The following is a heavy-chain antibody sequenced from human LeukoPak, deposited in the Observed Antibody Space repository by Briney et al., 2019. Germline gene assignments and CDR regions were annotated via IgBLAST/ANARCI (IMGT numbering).Heavy chain of an antibody. J-gene: IGHJ4*02. Sequence: SETLSLTCTVSGGSISSYYWSWIRQPPGKGLEWIGYIYYSGSTNYNPSLKSRVTISVDTSKNQFSLKLSSVTAADTAVYYCAAVERGSSWYAIDYWGQGTLVTVSS. CDR1: GGSISSYY. CDR2: IYYSGST. D-gene: IGHD6-13*01. V-gene: IGHV4-59*08. CDR3: AAVERGSSWYAIDY.